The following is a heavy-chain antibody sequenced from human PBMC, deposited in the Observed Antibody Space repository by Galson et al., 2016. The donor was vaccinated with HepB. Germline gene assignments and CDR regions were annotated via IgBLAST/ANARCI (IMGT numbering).Heavy chain of an antibody. CDR2: SASGDIT. Sequence: SLRLSCAASGLTFRSYAFSWLRQAPGKGLEWVSVSASGDITYYAHSVKGRFTISRDKSKNTLFLNMISLRAEDTASYYCASHLGGSSLEPFDIWGRGTMVTVSS. D-gene: IGHD3-16*01. V-gene: IGHV3-23*01. J-gene: IGHJ3*02. CDR1: GLTFRSYA. CDR3: ASHLGGSSLEPFDI.